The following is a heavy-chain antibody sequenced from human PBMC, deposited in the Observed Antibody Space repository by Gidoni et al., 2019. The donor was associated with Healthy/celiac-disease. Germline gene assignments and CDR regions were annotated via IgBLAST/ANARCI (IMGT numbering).Heavy chain of an antibody. V-gene: IGHV4-59*01. CDR2: IYYSGST. CDR3: ARGSRKSGAFDI. CDR1: GGSISSYY. J-gene: IGHJ3*02. Sequence: QVQLQESGPGLVKPSATLSLTCTVSGGSISSYYWSWIRQPPGKGLEWIGYIYYSGSTNYNPSLKSRVTISVDTSKNQFSLKLSSVTAADTAVYYCARGSRKSGAFDIWGQGTMVTVSS.